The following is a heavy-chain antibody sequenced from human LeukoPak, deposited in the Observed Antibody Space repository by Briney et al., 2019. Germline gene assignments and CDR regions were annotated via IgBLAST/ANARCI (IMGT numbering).Heavy chain of an antibody. Sequence: GGSLRLSCAASGFTFSSYNMNWVRQAPGKGLEWVSYISSSSSTIYYADSVKGRFTISRDNAKNSLYLQMNSLRAEDTAVYYCARPSNGNYARSDSWGQGTLVTVSS. J-gene: IGHJ4*02. CDR2: ISSSSSTI. CDR3: ARPSNGNYARSDS. D-gene: IGHD1-7*01. V-gene: IGHV3-48*01. CDR1: GFTFSSYN.